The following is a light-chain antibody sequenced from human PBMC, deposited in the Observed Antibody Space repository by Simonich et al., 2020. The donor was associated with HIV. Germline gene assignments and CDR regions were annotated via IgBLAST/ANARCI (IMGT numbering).Light chain of an antibody. Sequence: QSALTQPASVSGSPGQSITISCTGPSSDVGNYNYVSWYQQHPGKAPKLQIYDVSNRPSWVSNRFSGSKSGNTASLTISGLQAEDEADYYCSSYTSSSTLAVFGGGTQLTVL. V-gene: IGLV2-14*03. J-gene: IGLJ7*01. CDR1: SSDVGNYNY. CDR2: DVS. CDR3: SSYTSSSTLAV.